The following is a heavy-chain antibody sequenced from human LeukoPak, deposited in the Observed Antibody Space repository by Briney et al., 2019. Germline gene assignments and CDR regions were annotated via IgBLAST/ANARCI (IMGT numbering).Heavy chain of an antibody. J-gene: IGHJ5*02. D-gene: IGHD3-22*01. V-gene: IGHV4-59*11. CDR3: ARLYDSSTYTNWLDP. Sequence: SETLSLTCTVSGCSISSHYWSWIRQPPGKGLEWIGYIFYSGSTKHNPSLKSRVTISVDTSNNQFSLKLSSVTAADTAVYYCARLYDSSTYTNWLDPWGQGTLVTVSS. CDR2: IFYSGST. CDR1: GCSISSHY.